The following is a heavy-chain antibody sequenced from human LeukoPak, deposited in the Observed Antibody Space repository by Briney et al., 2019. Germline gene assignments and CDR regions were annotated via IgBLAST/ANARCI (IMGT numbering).Heavy chain of an antibody. CDR1: IFVFSEYY. CDR2: ITNDGSRQ. D-gene: IGHD1-1*01. J-gene: IGHJ4*02. CDR3: AKGRRTGFVDY. Sequence: GGSLRLSCEPSIFVFSEYYMHWVRLAPGKGLEWLAVITNDGSRQFYADSVKGRFTVSRDNSKSLLFLQMESLRHDDTGIYYCAKGRRTGFVDYWGQGALVTVSS. V-gene: IGHV3-30*18.